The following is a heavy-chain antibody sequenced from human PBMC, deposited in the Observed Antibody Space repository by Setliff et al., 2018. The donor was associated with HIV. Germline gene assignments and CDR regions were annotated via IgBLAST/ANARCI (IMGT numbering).Heavy chain of an antibody. CDR1: GGSLSSSNYY. CDR2: MYYRGST. Sequence: KPSETLSLTCTVSGGSLSSSNYYCGWIRQPPGKGLEWIGHMYYRGSTYYNPSLKSRVIIPVDTSKNQFSLKLSSVTAADTAVYYCASLDGSESPYIYDNYMDVWGKGTAVTVSS. CDR3: ASLDGSESPYIYDNYMDV. V-gene: IGHV4-39*01. J-gene: IGHJ6*03. D-gene: IGHD3-10*01.